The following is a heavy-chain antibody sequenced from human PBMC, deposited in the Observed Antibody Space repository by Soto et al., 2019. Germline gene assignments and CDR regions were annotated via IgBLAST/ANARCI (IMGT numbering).Heavy chain of an antibody. CDR1: GVSSTSFY. Sequence: QVRLQESGPGLERPSETLSLTCTVSGVSSTSFYWSWIRQSPGKGLEWIGYIFDNGDVKYNPSLMSRLTMSIDMSKNEFSLRLKSVTAADTAMYYCARGWGSKWYYFDSWGEGTLVTVSP. V-gene: IGHV4-59*01. CDR2: IFDNGDV. J-gene: IGHJ4*02. D-gene: IGHD3-16*01. CDR3: ARGWGSKWYYFDS.